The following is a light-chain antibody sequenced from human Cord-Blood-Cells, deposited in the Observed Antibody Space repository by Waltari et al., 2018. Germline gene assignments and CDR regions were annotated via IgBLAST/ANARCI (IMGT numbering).Light chain of an antibody. CDR3: QQYYSTPPT. CDR1: QSVLYSSNNKNY. CDR2: WAS. V-gene: IGKV4-1*01. J-gene: IGKJ1*01. Sequence: DIVMTQSPDSLAGSLGERATINGKSSQSVLYSSNNKNYLAWYQQKPGQPPKLLIYWASTRESGVPDRFSGSGSGTDFTLTISSLQAEDVAVYYCQQYYSTPPTFGQGTKVEIK.